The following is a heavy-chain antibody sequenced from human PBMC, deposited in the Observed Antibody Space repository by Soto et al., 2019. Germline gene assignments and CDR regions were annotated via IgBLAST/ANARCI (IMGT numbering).Heavy chain of an antibody. D-gene: IGHD2-15*01. CDR3: AKDRCSGVSCYFFDY. CDR2: ISGSGGST. Sequence: GGSLRLSCAASGLTFSNYAMSWVRQVPGKGLEWVSSISGSGGSTYYADSVKGRFTISRDNSKNTLFLQMNSLRAEDTAVYYCAKDRCSGVSCYFFDYWGQGTLVTVSS. J-gene: IGHJ4*02. CDR1: GLTFSNYA. V-gene: IGHV3-23*01.